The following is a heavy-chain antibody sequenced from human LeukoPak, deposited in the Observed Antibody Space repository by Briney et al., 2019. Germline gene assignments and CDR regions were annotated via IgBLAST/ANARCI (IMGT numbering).Heavy chain of an antibody. CDR1: GGSISIYY. D-gene: IGHD6-13*01. Sequence: PSETLSLTCTVSGGSISIYYWSWIRQPPGKGLEWIGYIYYSGSTNYNPSLKSRVTISVDTSKNQFSLKLSSVTAADTAVYYCARLEIAAAGHFDYWGQGTLVTVSS. J-gene: IGHJ4*02. CDR2: IYYSGST. V-gene: IGHV4-59*08. CDR3: ARLEIAAAGHFDY.